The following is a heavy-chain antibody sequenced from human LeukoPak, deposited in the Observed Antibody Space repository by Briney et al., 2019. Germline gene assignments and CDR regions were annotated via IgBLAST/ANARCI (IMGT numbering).Heavy chain of an antibody. V-gene: IGHV1-2*02. D-gene: IGHD6-13*01. CDR3: AREGLKSSSWIFDAFDI. Sequence: GASVKVSCKASGYTFTVYYMHWVRQAPGQGLEWMGWINPNSGGTNYAQKFQGRVTMTRDTSISTAYMELSRLRSGDTAVYYCAREGLKSSSWIFDAFDIWGQGTMVTVSS. CDR1: GYTFTVYY. J-gene: IGHJ3*02. CDR2: INPNSGGT.